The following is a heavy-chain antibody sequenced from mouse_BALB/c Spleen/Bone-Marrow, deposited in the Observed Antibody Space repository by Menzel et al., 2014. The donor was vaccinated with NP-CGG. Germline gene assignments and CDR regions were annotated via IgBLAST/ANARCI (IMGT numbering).Heavy chain of an antibody. Sequence: VQLKQSGAELVRPGALVKLTCKASGFNIKDYYMHWVKQRPEQGLEWIGWIDPENGNTKYDPKFQGKASITADTSSNTAYLQLSGLTSEDTAVYYCARGPYWGQGTTLTVSS. CDR2: IDPENGNT. CDR3: ARGPY. V-gene: IGHV14-1*02. CDR1: GFNIKDYY. J-gene: IGHJ2*01.